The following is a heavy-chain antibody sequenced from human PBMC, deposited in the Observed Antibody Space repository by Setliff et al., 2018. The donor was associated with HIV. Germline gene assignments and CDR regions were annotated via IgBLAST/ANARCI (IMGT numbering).Heavy chain of an antibody. J-gene: IGHJ4*02. D-gene: IGHD6-13*01. V-gene: IGHV1-46*01. CDR2: INPSDGSA. CDR1: GYTFTSCF. Sequence: ASVKVSCKPSGYTFTSCFLHWVRQAPGQGLEYMGIINPSDGSADYVEKFQDRVTITRDTSTSTVYMEMSSLRSEDTAIYYCAKEYHTAATGTRVANYFDYWGQGTLVTVSS. CDR3: AKEYHTAATGTRVANYFDY.